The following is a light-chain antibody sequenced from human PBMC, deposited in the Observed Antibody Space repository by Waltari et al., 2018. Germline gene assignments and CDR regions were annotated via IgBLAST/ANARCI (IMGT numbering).Light chain of an antibody. Sequence: QSVLTPPPSASGTPGQRVTISCSGSSPNIGSNYVYWYQQLPGTAPKLLIYRNNQRPSGVPDRFSGSKSGTSASLAISGLRSEDEADYYCATWDDSLRGPVFGGGTKLTVL. V-gene: IGLV1-47*01. CDR1: SPNIGSNY. J-gene: IGLJ2*01. CDR2: RNN. CDR3: ATWDDSLRGPV.